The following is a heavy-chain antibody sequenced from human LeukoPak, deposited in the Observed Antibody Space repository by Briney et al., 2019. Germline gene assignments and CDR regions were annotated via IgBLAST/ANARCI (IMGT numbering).Heavy chain of an antibody. Sequence: GASLKISCKGSGYSFTSYWIGWVRQLPGKGLEWMGIIYPGDSDTRYSPSFQGQVTISADKSISTAYLQWSSLKASDTAMYYCARRLGYAPAHFDYWGQGTLVTVSS. V-gene: IGHV5-51*01. CDR2: IYPGDSDT. J-gene: IGHJ4*02. CDR1: GYSFTSYW. CDR3: ARRLGYAPAHFDY. D-gene: IGHD2-2*01.